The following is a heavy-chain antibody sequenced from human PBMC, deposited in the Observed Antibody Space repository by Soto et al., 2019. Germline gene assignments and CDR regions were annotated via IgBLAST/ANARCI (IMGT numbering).Heavy chain of an antibody. CDR2: ISYDGSNK. D-gene: IGHD3-22*01. V-gene: IGHV3-30*18. J-gene: IGHJ6*02. CDR3: AKDAVVIDYYYYGMDV. CDR1: GFTFSSYG. Sequence: QVQLVESGGGVVQPGRSLRLSCAASGFTFSSYGMHWVRQAPGKGLEWVAVISYDGSNKYYADSVKGRFTISRDNSKNTLYLQMNSLRAEDTGVYYCAKDAVVIDYYYYGMDVWGQGTTVTVSS.